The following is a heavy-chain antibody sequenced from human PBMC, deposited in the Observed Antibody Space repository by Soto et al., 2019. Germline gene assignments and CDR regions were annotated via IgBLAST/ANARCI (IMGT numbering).Heavy chain of an antibody. CDR3: ARYSSPLVVIWDCFDP. V-gene: IGHV1-69*01. Sequence: QVQLVQSGAEVKKPGSSVKVSCKASGGTFSSYAISWVRQAPVQGLEGMGGIIPILGTANYAQKFQGRVTITADESTSKAYMELSSLRSEDTAVYYCARYSSPLVVIWDCFDPWGHGTLVTVSS. D-gene: IGHD3-22*01. CDR2: IIPILGTA. J-gene: IGHJ5*02. CDR1: GGTFSSYA.